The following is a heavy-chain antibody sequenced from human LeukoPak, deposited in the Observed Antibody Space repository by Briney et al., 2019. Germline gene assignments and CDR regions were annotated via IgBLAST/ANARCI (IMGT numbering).Heavy chain of an antibody. J-gene: IGHJ3*02. CDR3: ARAARLRITLVRLIHADFDM. CDR2: LYYAGNT. V-gene: IGHV4-39*02. D-gene: IGHD3-10*01. CDR1: GSSISSNSYY. Sequence: SSETLSLTCTVSGSSISSNSYYWRWIRQPPGKGLEWIGSLYYAGNTFLNPTLYSRVTITVDKSKNQFSLKLRSATAADTAVYYCARAARLRITLVRLIHADFDMWGQGTMVTVSS.